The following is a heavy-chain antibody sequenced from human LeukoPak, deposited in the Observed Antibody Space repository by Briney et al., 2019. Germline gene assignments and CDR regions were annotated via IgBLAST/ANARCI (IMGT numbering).Heavy chain of an antibody. CDR3: AREVDYDILTGYSNDY. CDR2: IIPIFGTA. D-gene: IGHD3-9*01. CDR1: GGTFSSYA. V-gene: IGHV1-69*13. Sequence: ASVKVSCKASGGTFSSYAISWVRQAPGQGLEWMGGIIPIFGTANYAQKFQGRVTITADESTSTAYMELSSLGSEDTAVYYCAREVDYDILTGYSNDYWGQGTLVTVSS. J-gene: IGHJ4*02.